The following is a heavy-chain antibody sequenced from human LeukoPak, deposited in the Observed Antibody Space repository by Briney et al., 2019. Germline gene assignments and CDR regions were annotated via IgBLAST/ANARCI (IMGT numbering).Heavy chain of an antibody. Sequence: GGSLRLSCAASGFTFSIYWMSWVRQAPGKGLEWVANIKQDGSEKYYVDSVKGRFTISRDNAKNSLYLQMNSLRAEDTAVYYCARAGSYGDYFDYWGQGTLVTVSS. CDR2: IKQDGSEK. V-gene: IGHV3-7*04. D-gene: IGHD1-26*01. CDR1: GFTFSIYW. J-gene: IGHJ4*02. CDR3: ARAGSYGDYFDY.